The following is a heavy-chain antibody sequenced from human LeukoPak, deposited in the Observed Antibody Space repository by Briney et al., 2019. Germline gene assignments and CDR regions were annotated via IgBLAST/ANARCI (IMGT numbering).Heavy chain of an antibody. D-gene: IGHD6-13*01. CDR1: GGSISSYY. V-gene: IGHV4-59*08. CDR2: IYYSGST. Sequence: SETLSLTCTVSGGSISSYYWSWIRQPPGKGLEWIGYIYYSGSTNYNPSLKSRVTISVDTSKNQFSLKLNSVTAADTAVYYCARRRSHDGYSSSWTFDYWGQGTLVTVPS. CDR3: ARRRSHDGYSSSWTFDY. J-gene: IGHJ4*02.